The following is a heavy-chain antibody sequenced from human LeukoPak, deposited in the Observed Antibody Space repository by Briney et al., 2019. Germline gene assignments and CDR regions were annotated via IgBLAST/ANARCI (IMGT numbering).Heavy chain of an antibody. CDR1: GFTFSSYW. J-gene: IGHJ3*02. Sequence: HAGGSLRLSCAASGFTFSSYWMHWVRQAPGKGLVWVSRINSDGSSTSYADSVKGRFTISRDNAKNTLYLQMNSLRAEDTAVYYCARGLLWFGEWSAFDIWGQGTMVTVSS. CDR3: ARGLLWFGEWSAFDI. D-gene: IGHD3-10*01. V-gene: IGHV3-74*01. CDR2: INSDGSST.